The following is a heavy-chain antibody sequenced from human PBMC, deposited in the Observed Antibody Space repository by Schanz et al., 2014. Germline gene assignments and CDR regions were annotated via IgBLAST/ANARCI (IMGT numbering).Heavy chain of an antibody. CDR1: GDSITGVSRY. V-gene: IGHV4-39*01. J-gene: IGHJ4*02. CDR3: ARHRDEMATVSSPFDY. D-gene: IGHD2-15*01. Sequence: QVQLQESGPGLVKPSETLSLTCSVSGDSITGVSRYWGWIRQPPGKGLEWIASDCISATDYVNESFQGRVSISIDRRKTQLSLKVTSVTAADTAVYFCARHRDEMATVSSPFDYWGQGILVTVSS. CDR2: DCISATD.